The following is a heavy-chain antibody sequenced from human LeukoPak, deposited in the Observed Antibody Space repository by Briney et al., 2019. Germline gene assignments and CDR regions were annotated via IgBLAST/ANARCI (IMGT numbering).Heavy chain of an antibody. Sequence: SSETLSLTCTVSGVSISSDGYYWSWLRQHPGKGLEYLGYIYYSGSTYSNPSLKSRVTISVDTSKNQFSLKLSSVTAANTAVYDCARSEDFSGGSCYTVTPPDYWGQGTLVTVSS. CDR3: ARSEDFSGGSCYTVTPPDY. J-gene: IGHJ4*02. CDR2: IYYSGST. D-gene: IGHD2-15*01. V-gene: IGHV4-31*03. CDR1: GVSISSDGYY.